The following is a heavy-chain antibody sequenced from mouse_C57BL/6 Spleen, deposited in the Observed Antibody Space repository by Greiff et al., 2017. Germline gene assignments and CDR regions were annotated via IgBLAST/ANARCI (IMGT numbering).Heavy chain of an antibody. CDR3: ARDYYGSSHWYFDV. CDR1: GYAFSSSW. CDR2: IYPGDGDT. D-gene: IGHD1-1*01. J-gene: IGHJ1*03. V-gene: IGHV1-82*01. Sequence: QVQLQQSGPELVKPGASVKISCKASGYAFSSSWMNWVKQMPGKGLEWIGRIYPGDGDTNYNGKFKGKATLTADKSSSTAYMQLSSLTSEDSAVYFCARDYYGSSHWYFDVWGTGTTVTVSS.